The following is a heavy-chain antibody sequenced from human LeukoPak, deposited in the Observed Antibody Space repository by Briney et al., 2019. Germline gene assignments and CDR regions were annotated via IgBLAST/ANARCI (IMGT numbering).Heavy chain of an antibody. CDR1: GYTFTTYH. D-gene: IGHD2-15*01. CDR3: ARGDIYWDY. CDR2: INPNDGGT. J-gene: IGHJ4*02. V-gene: IGHV1-2*02. Sequence: GASVKVSCKASGYTFTTYHIYWLRQAPGQGFEWMGWINPNDGGTNYAHNFQDRVTMTWDTPISTAYMQLTSLTSADTGVYYCARGDIYWDYWGQGTQVTVSS.